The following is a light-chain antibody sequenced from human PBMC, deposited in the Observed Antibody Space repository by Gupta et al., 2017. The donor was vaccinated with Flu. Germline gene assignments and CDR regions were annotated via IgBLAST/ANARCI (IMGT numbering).Light chain of an antibody. CDR3: QQRNDWPRT. V-gene: IGKV3-11*01. CDR1: KSVGND. CDR2: AIS. J-gene: IGKJ2*01. Sequence: PTTLSLSPGERATLSCRTSKSVGNDFDWYQQKPGQPPRLLIYAISNRATGTPARFSGSGSGTDFTLTISSLEPEDVAVYYCQQRNDWPRTFGQGAKVEIK.